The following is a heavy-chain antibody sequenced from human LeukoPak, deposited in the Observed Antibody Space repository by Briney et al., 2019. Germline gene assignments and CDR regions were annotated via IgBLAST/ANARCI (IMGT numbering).Heavy chain of an antibody. CDR2: ISGSGGST. V-gene: IGHV3-23*01. J-gene: IGHJ4*02. D-gene: IGHD3-10*01. CDR3: ANPRLLPPYFDY. CDR1: GFTFSSYA. Sequence: GGSLRLSCAASGFTFSSYAMSWVRQAPGKGLGWVSAISGSGGSTYYADSVKGRFTISRDNSKNTLYLQMNSLRAEDTAVYYCANPRLLPPYFDYWGQGTLVTVSS.